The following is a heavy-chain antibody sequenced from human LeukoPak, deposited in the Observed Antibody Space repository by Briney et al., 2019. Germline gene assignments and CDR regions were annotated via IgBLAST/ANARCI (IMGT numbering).Heavy chain of an antibody. CDR2: IYYSGST. CDR1: GGSISSHY. V-gene: IGHV4-59*11. Sequence: PSETLSLTCTVSGGSISSHYWSWIRQPPGKGLEWIGYIYYSGSTNYNPSLKSRVTTSVDTSKNQFSLKLSSVTAADTAVYYCARAPSADYYDSSGYPFDYWGQGTLVTVSS. CDR3: ARAPSADYYDSSGYPFDY. J-gene: IGHJ4*02. D-gene: IGHD3-22*01.